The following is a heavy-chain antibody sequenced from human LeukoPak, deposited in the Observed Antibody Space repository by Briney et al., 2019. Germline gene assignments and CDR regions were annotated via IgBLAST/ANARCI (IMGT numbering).Heavy chain of an antibody. D-gene: IGHD2-15*01. CDR3: ARGPPLRKVVAATGTPGYYFDY. Sequence: SETLSLTCTVSGGSISSGGYYWSWIRQHPGKGLEWIGYIYYSGSTYYNPSLKSRVTISVDTSKNQFSLKLSSVTAADTAVYCCARGPPLRKVVAATGTPGYYFDYWGQGTLVTVSS. J-gene: IGHJ4*02. V-gene: IGHV4-31*03. CDR2: IYYSGST. CDR1: GGSISSGGYY.